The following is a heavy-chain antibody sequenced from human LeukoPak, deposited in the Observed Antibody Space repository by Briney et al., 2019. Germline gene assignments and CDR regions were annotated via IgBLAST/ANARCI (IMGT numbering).Heavy chain of an antibody. V-gene: IGHV3-23*05. CDR1: GFTFYSYG. D-gene: IGHD3-22*01. CDR3: AKGSSGGRPYYFDY. J-gene: IGHJ4*02. Sequence: PGGSLRLSCAASGFTFYSYGMNWVRQAPGKGLEWVSGINRSGDSTSYADSVKGRFTISRDNSKNTLYLQMNSLRAEDTAVYYCAKGSSGGRPYYFDYWGQGTLVTVSS. CDR2: INRSGDST.